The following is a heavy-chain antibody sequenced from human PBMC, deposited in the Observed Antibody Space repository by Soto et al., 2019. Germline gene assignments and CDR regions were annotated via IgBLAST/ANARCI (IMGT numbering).Heavy chain of an antibody. D-gene: IGHD3-10*01. CDR3: ALGDLVSMRLALYYYYATDV. CDR2: ISPIFGTA. CDR1: GGTFSSYA. Sequence: QVQLVQSGAEVKKPGYSVKVSCKASGGTFSSYAISWVPQAPGQGLEWMVGISPIFGTANYAHKFQGRVTITADKSTSTTYMELSSMRSYDTAMYYCALGDLVSMRLALYYYYATDVWGTGTTVTVSS. V-gene: IGHV1-69*06. J-gene: IGHJ6*04.